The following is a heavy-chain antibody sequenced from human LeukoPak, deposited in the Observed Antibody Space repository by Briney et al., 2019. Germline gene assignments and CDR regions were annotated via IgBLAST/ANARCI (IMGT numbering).Heavy chain of an antibody. J-gene: IGHJ2*01. CDR3: ARSYGYSSDWYFDL. CDR1: GGSISSTSYY. CDR2: IYYSGST. D-gene: IGHD6-25*01. V-gene: IGHV4-39*07. Sequence: SETLSLTCTVSGGSISSTSYYWGWIRQPPGKGLEWIGSIYYSGSTYYNPSLKSRVTISVDTSKNQFSLNLNSMTAADTAVYYCARSYGYSSDWYFDLWGRGTLVTVSS.